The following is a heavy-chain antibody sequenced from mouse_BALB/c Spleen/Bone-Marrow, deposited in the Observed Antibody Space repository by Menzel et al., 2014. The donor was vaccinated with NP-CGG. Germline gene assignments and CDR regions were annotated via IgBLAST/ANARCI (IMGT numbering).Heavy chain of an antibody. Sequence: VHLVESGPGLVSPSQSLSITCTVSGFSLTGYGVSWVRPPPGKGLEWLGMIWGDGSTDYNSALKSRLSINKDNSKSQVFLKMNSPQTDDTARYYCARDSFLITRALDYWGQGTSVTVSS. D-gene: IGHD2-4*01. CDR2: IWGDGST. J-gene: IGHJ4*01. CDR1: GFSLTGYG. CDR3: ARDSFLITRALDY. V-gene: IGHV2-6-7*01.